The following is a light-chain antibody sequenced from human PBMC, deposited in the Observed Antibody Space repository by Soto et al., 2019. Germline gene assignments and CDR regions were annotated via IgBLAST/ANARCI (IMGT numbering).Light chain of an antibody. Sequence: EVVLTQSPGTLSLSPGERATLSCRASQNVYINSLAWYQQKPGQPPRLLIYGASTRAAAIPDRFSGSGAGADFALSIDGLEPEDFAIYYCQQYGDSPLTFGPGTRVD. J-gene: IGKJ3*01. CDR3: QQYGDSPLT. CDR2: GAS. V-gene: IGKV3-20*01. CDR1: QNVYINS.